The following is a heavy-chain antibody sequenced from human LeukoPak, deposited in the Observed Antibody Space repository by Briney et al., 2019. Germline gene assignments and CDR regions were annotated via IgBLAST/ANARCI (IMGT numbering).Heavy chain of an antibody. CDR2: IRHDGSNK. V-gene: IGHV3-30*02. J-gene: IGHJ5*02. Sequence: GGSLILSCAASGFTFSSYGMHWVRQAPGKGLEWVAFIRHDGSNKYYAPSVKSRFTISRDNSKNPLYLQLNTLSAEDTAVYYCAKDREYQLLYYHPANWFDPWGQGTLATVSS. CDR1: GFTFSSYG. D-gene: IGHD2-2*02. CDR3: AKDREYQLLYYHPANWFDP.